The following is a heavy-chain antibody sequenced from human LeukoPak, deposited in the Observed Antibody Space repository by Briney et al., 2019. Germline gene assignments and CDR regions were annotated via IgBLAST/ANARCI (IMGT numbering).Heavy chain of an antibody. CDR3: ARDYGSRLGAIRGSFDY. CDR1: GFTVSSNY. D-gene: IGHD2-2*02. V-gene: IGHV3-53*01. J-gene: IGHJ4*02. CDR2: IYSDGRT. Sequence: GALRLSCAASGFTVSSNYMSWVRQAPGKGLEWVSLIYSDGRTYYADSVKGRFTISRDNSKSTLYLQMNSLRVEDTAVYYCARDYGSRLGAIRGSFDYWGQGTLVTDSS.